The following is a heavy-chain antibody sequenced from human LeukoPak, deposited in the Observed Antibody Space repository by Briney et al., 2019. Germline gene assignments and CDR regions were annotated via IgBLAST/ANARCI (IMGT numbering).Heavy chain of an antibody. CDR3: AKSRIAVAGGPSDY. D-gene: IGHD6-19*01. CDR1: GFTFSSHT. V-gene: IGHV3-48*01. J-gene: IGHJ4*02. Sequence: GSLRLSCTGSGFTFSSHTMNWVRQAPGKGLEWLSYIASGSGTIYYADSVKGRFTISRDNAKNSLYLQMNSLRVDDTAVYYCAKSRIAVAGGPSDYWGQGTLVTVSS. CDR2: IASGSGTI.